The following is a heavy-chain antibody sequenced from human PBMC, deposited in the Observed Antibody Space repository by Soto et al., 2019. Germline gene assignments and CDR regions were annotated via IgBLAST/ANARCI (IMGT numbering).Heavy chain of an antibody. D-gene: IGHD2-15*01. CDR3: ARVGSGGSRAKGAFDI. J-gene: IGHJ3*02. CDR1: GGTFSSYA. Sequence: QVQLVQSGAEVKKPGSSVKVSCKASGGTFSSYAISWVRQAPGQGLEWMGGIIPIFGTANYAQKFQGRVTITADESTSTAYMELSSLRSEDTAVYYCARVGSGGSRAKGAFDIWGQGTMVTVSS. V-gene: IGHV1-69*12. CDR2: IIPIFGTA.